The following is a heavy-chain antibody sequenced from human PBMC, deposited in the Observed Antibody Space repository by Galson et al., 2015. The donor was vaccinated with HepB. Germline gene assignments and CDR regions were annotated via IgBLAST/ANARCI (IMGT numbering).Heavy chain of an antibody. V-gene: IGHV2-5*02. CDR2: IYWGNDK. D-gene: IGHD6-19*01. CDR1: GFSISTSGVG. J-gene: IGHJ4*02. CDR3: ARRLWDSSGWYGDHFDY. Sequence: PALVKPTQTLTLTCTFSGFSISTSGVGGGWIRQPPGKALEWLALIYWGNDKRYSPSLKSRLTITKDTSKNQVVLTMTNMDPVDTATYYCARRLWDSSGWYGDHFDYWGQGTLVTVSS.